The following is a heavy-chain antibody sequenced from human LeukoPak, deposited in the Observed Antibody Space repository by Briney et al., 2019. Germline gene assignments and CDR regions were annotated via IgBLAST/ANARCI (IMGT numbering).Heavy chain of an antibody. V-gene: IGHV3-30*03. J-gene: IGHJ4*02. D-gene: IGHD3-10*01. CDR3: VREAYYASGSLPSFYFDS. Sequence: KCYAASVKGRFTISRDNFRNTLYLQMNNLRPEDTAIYYCVREAYYASGSLPSFYFDSWGQGTLVTVSS. CDR2: K.